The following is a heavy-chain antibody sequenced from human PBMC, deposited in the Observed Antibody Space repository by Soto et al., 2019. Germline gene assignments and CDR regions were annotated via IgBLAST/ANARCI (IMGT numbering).Heavy chain of an antibody. CDR2: ISSSSFSI. J-gene: IGHJ6*02. D-gene: IGHD6-6*01. V-gene: IGHV3-21*02. CDR3: ARNESSNIYGLDV. Sequence: EVQLVESGGGLVKPGGSLRLSCAASGFTFSSYSMNWVRQAPGKGLEWVSSISSSSFSINYADSVKGRFSISRDNAQNPLHLQMNNLRAEDPAVYYCARNESSNIYGLDVWGQGTTVTVSS. CDR1: GFTFSSYS.